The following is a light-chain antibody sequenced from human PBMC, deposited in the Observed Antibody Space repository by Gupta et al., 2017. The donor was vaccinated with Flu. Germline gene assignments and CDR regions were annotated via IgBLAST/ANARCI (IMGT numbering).Light chain of an antibody. CDR2: YAS. J-gene: IGKJ2*01. Sequence: PKLLIKYASQSLSGVPSRFSGSGSGTDFTLTIDSLEAEDAATYYCYHSSGTLPRTFGQGTKLDIK. CDR3: YHSSGTLPRT. V-gene: IGKV6-21*01.